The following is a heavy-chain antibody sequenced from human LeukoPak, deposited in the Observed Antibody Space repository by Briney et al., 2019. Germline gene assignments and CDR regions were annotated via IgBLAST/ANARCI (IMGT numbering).Heavy chain of an antibody. CDR2: IYYSGIT. Sequence: SETLSLTCSVSGGSISSGDYYWSWIRQPPGKGLEWIGYIYYSGITYYNPSLRSRVTISLDTSKNQFSLNLTSVTAADTAVYYCARAGLHYDLHYWGQGTLVTVSS. CDR1: GGSISSGDYY. J-gene: IGHJ4*02. CDR3: ARAGLHYDLHY. D-gene: IGHD3-3*01. V-gene: IGHV4-30-4*01.